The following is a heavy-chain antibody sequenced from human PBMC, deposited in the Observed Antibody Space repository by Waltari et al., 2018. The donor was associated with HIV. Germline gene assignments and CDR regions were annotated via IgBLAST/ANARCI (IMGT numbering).Heavy chain of an antibody. CDR1: GYPPSELS. Sequence: QVQLVQSGAEVKKPGASVKVSCKVSGYPPSELSMHWVRQAPGKGLEWMGGLDPEAGQIIYAQRFQGRVTRTEDSSTDTAYMELSSLRSEDTAVYYCASWDYSSGWIRHNWFDPLGQGTLVTVSS. J-gene: IGHJ5*02. V-gene: IGHV1-24*01. CDR3: ASWDYSSGWIRHNWFDP. CDR2: LDPEAGQI. D-gene: IGHD6-19*01.